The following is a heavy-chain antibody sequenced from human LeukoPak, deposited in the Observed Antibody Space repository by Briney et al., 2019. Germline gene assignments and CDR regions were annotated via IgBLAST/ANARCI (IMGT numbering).Heavy chain of an antibody. CDR2: ISYDGSNE. CDR3: ARGGTGYYGSGSYYKGAFDI. D-gene: IGHD3-10*01. V-gene: IGHV3-30*14. CDR1: GFTFSSYV. Sequence: GGSLRLSCAASGFTFSSYVMHWVRQAPGKGLEWVAIISYDGSNEYYADSVKGRFTISRDNSKNTLYLQMNSLRAEDTAVYYCARGGTGYYGSGSYYKGAFDIWGQGTMVTVSS. J-gene: IGHJ3*02.